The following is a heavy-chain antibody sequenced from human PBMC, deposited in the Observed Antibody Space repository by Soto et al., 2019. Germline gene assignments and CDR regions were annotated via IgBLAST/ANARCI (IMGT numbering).Heavy chain of an antibody. V-gene: IGHV3-48*01. D-gene: IGHD3-10*01. J-gene: IGHJ4*02. CDR3: ARDPCHYGSGSSV. Sequence: EVQLVESGGGLVQPGGSLRLSCAASGFTFSSDSMNWVRQAPGKGLELVSSISSSSSTIYYADSVKGRFTISRDNAKNSLYLQMNSLRAEDTAVYYCARDPCHYGSGSSVWGQGTLVTVSS. CDR1: GFTFSSDS. CDR2: ISSSSSTI.